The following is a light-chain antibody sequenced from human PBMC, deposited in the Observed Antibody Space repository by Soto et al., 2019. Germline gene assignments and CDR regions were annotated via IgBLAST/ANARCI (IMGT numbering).Light chain of an antibody. CDR2: DVS. Sequence: QSVLTQPASVSGSPGQSITISCTGTSSDVGGYNYVSWYQHHPGKAPKLMIYDVSNRPSGVSNRFSGSKSGNTASLIISGLQAEDEADYHCSSYASSGSYLFGTGTKLTVL. CDR1: SSDVGGYNY. V-gene: IGLV2-14*03. CDR3: SSYASSGSYL. J-gene: IGLJ1*01.